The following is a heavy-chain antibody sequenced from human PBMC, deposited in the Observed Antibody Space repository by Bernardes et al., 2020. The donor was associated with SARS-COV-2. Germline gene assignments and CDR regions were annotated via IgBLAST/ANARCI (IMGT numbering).Heavy chain of an antibody. CDR2: IKYTGTT. D-gene: IGHD3-16*01. CDR3: GRGRRVRKYYVDY. J-gene: IGHJ4*02. CDR1: IGSLSDYF. Sequence: SETLSLTCAVSIGSLSDYFWTWIRPAPGKGLEWIGVIKYTGTTNYNSVLKSRVSMSVDTAKNQFSLKLTSVTAADTAVYYCGRGRRVRKYYVDYWGQGTPVTVSS. V-gene: IGHV4-34*01.